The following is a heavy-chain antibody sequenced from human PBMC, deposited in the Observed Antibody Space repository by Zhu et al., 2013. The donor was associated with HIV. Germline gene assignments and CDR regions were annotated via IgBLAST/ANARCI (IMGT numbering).Heavy chain of an antibody. Sequence: QVQLVQSGAEVKKPGASVKVSCKASGYTFTGYYMHWVRQAPGQGLEWMGWINPNSGGTNYAQKFQGRVTMTRDTSISTAYMELSRLRSDDTAVYYCARGKATVTKLYGMDVWGQGTTVTVSS. J-gene: IGHJ6*02. CDR1: GYTFTGYY. CDR2: INPNSGGT. CDR3: ARGKATVTKLYGMDV. D-gene: IGHD4-17*01. V-gene: IGHV1-2*02.